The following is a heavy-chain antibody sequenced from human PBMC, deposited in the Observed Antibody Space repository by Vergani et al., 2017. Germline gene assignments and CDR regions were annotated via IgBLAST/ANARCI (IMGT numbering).Heavy chain of an antibody. CDR3: ANSYCSSTSCYNYYMDV. D-gene: IGHD2-2*02. V-gene: IGHV3-23*03. CDR2: IYSGGSST. J-gene: IGHJ6*03. CDR1: GFTFSSYA. Sequence: EVQLLESGGGLVQPGRSLRLSCAASGFTFSSYAMSWVRQAPGKGLEWVSVIYSGGSSTYYADSVKGRFTISRDNSKNTLYLQMNSLRAEDTAVYYCANSYCSSTSCYNYYMDVWGKGTTVTVSS.